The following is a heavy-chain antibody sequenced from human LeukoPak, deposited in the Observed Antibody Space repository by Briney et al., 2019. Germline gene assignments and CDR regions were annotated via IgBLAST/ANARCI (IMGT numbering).Heavy chain of an antibody. Sequence: ASVTVSCKASGHTFTGYYMHWVRQAPGQGHEWMGWINPNSGGTNYAQKFQGRVTMTWDTSISTAYMELSRLRSDDKAVYYCARDAISMVWGDFRWLFDYWGQGTLVTVSS. D-gene: IGHD3-10*01. CDR2: INPNSGGT. CDR1: GHTFTGYY. J-gene: IGHJ4*02. V-gene: IGHV1-2*02. CDR3: ARDAISMVWGDFRWLFDY.